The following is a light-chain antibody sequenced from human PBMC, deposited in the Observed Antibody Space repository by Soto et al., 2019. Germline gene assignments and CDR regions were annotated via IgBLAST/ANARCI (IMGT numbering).Light chain of an antibody. CDR2: GAS. V-gene: IGKV1D-12*01. J-gene: IGKJ4*01. Sequence: DLQMTQSPSSVSASVGDRVTITCRASQDISSSLAWYQQKPGKAPQLLIYGASSLQSGVPSRFSGSGSGTDFTFTISSLQPEDFATYYCQQANSFPLTFGGGTKVEIK. CDR1: QDISSS. CDR3: QQANSFPLT.